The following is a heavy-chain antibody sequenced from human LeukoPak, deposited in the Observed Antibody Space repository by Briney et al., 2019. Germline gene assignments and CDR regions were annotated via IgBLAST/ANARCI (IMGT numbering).Heavy chain of an antibody. CDR1: GFTFSSYS. V-gene: IGHV3-48*04. CDR3: ARDLGANDY. D-gene: IGHD1-26*01. J-gene: IGHJ4*02. Sequence: GGSLRLSCAASGFTFSSYSMNWVRQAPGKGLEWVSYISSSRSPIYYADSVKGRFTISRDNAKNSLYLQMNSLRAEDTAVYYCARDLGANDYWGQGTLVTVSS. CDR2: ISSSRSPI.